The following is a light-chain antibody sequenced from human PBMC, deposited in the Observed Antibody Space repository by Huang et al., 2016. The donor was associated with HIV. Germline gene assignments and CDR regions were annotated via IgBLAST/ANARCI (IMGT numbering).Light chain of an antibody. CDR1: QSVSSY. Sequence: EIVLTQSPATLSLSPGDRATLSCRASQSVSSYFAWYQQTPGQAPRLLIYATSNRATGVPARFSGSGSGTDCTLTISSLEPEDFANYYCQQRISWPPSYTFGQGTKVEI. CDR2: ATS. CDR3: QQRISWPPSYT. V-gene: IGKV3-11*01. J-gene: IGKJ2*01.